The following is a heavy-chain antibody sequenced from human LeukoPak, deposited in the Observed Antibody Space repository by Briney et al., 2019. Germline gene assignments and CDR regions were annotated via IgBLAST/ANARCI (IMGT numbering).Heavy chain of an antibody. J-gene: IGHJ4*02. Sequence: SETLSLTCAVYGGSFSGYYWSWIRQPPGKGLEWIGEINHSGSTNYNPSLKSRVTISVDTSKNQFSLKLSSVTAADTAVYYCARGFRYSSSWYREYYFDYWGQGTLVTVSS. V-gene: IGHV4-34*01. CDR2: INHSGST. CDR3: ARGFRYSSSWYREYYFDY. CDR1: GGSFSGYY. D-gene: IGHD6-13*01.